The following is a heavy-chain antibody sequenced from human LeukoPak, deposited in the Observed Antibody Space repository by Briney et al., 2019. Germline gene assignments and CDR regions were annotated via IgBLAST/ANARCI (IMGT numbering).Heavy chain of an antibody. CDR2: IKQDGSEK. V-gene: IGHV3-7*01. CDR1: GVGFSSRW. D-gene: IGHD2-2*01. CDR3: ARSDRYCSSTSCPMDYYYYYMDV. Sequence: GETLRLSCAACGVGFSSRWRRWLRQAPGKGLEWVANIKQDGSEKYYVDSVKGRFTISRDNAKNSLYLQMNSLRAEDTAVYYRARSDRYCSSTSCPMDYYYYYMDVWGKGTTVTVSS. J-gene: IGHJ6*03.